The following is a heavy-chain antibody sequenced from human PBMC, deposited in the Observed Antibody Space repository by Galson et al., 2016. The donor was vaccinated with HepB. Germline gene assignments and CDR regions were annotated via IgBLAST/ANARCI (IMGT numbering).Heavy chain of an antibody. J-gene: IGHJ3*02. D-gene: IGHD6-19*01. V-gene: IGHV4-61*03. CDR2: IYHSGST. CDR1: GGSVNSGTYY. Sequence: ETLSLTCTVSGGSVNSGTYYWNWIRPPPGKGLEWIGFIYHSGSTNYNPSLKSGVTISLDTSKKHIYLRLSSVTAADTAVYYCTRDGGSGWFRGNAFDIWGQGTTVTVSS. CDR3: TRDGGSGWFRGNAFDI.